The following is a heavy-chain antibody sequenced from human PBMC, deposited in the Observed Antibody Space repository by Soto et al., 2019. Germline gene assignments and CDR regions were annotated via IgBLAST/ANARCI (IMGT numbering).Heavy chain of an antibody. J-gene: IGHJ4*02. CDR3: ARHRGNYSPLGYFDS. D-gene: IGHD1-26*01. CDR1: GFSFTNYW. Sequence: GESLKISCKGSGFSFTNYWIGWVRQMPGKGLEWMGIIFPGNSDPRYGPSFQGQVTISVDKSVNTAYLQWTSLEASDTAMYFCARHRGNYSPLGYFDSWGQGTLVTVSS. V-gene: IGHV5-51*01. CDR2: IFPGNSDP.